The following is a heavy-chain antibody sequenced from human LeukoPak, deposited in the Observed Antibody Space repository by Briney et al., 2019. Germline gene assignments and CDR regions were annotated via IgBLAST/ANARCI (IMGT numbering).Heavy chain of an antibody. V-gene: IGHV1-69*13. J-gene: IGHJ6*02. CDR2: IIPIFGTA. CDR1: GGTFSSYA. D-gene: IGHD3-10*01. CDR3: ARDSRGGWFGGDYYHYYGMDV. Sequence: ASVKVSCKASGGTFSSYAISWVRQAPGQGLEWMGGIIPIFGTANYAQKFQGRVTITADESTSTAYMELSSLRSEDTAVYYCARDSRGGWFGGDYYHYYGMDVWGQGTTVTVSS.